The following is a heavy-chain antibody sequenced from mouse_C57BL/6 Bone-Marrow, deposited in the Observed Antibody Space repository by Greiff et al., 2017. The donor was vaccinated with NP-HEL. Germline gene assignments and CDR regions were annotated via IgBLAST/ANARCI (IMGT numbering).Heavy chain of an antibody. CDR1: GFTFSSYG. Sequence: EVKLVESGGDLVKPGGSLKLSCAASGFTFSSYGMSWVRQTPDKRLEWVATISSGGSYTYYPDSVKGRFTISRDNAKNTLYLQMSSLKSEDTAMYDCARPSDSYAMDYWGQGTSVTVSS. J-gene: IGHJ4*01. CDR3: ARPSDSYAMDY. CDR2: ISSGGSYT. V-gene: IGHV5-6*01.